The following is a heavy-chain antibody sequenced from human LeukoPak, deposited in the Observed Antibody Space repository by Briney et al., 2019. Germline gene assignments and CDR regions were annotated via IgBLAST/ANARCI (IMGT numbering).Heavy chain of an antibody. CDR1: GYTFNSYD. V-gene: IGHV1-8*03. D-gene: IGHD1-26*01. J-gene: IGHJ4*02. CDR3: AREGDAELPLDY. CDR2: MNPNSGNT. Sequence: GASVKVSCKASGYTFNSYDINWVRQAIGQGLEWVGWMNPNSGNTGYAQKFQGRITISRNTSISTAYLELSSLRSEDTAVYYCAREGDAELPLDYWGQGTLVTVSS.